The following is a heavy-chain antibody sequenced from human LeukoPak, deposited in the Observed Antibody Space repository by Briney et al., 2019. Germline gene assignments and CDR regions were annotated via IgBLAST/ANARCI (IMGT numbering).Heavy chain of an antibody. J-gene: IGHJ3*02. CDR3: ARGYFWSGYYTNGCGAFDI. D-gene: IGHD3-3*01. Sequence: ASVKVSCKASGGTFSSYAISWVRQAPGQGLEWMGGIIPIFGTANYAQKFQDRVTITTDESTSTAYMELSSLRSEDTAVYYCARGYFWSGYYTNGCGAFDIWGQGTMVTVSS. V-gene: IGHV1-69*05. CDR1: GGTFSSYA. CDR2: IIPIFGTA.